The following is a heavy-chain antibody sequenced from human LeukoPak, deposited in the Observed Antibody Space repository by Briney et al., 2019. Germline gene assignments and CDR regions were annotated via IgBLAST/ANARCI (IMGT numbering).Heavy chain of an antibody. Sequence: ASVKVSCKASANTFTGYYMHWVRQAPGQGLEWMGWINPNRGGTNYAQKFHGRVTMTRDTSISTAYMQLSRLTSDDTAVYYCARLGSSDIWGQGTMASVSS. CDR2: INPNRGGT. V-gene: IGHV1-2*02. J-gene: IGHJ3*02. D-gene: IGHD3-16*01. CDR3: ARLGSSDI. CDR1: ANTFTGYY.